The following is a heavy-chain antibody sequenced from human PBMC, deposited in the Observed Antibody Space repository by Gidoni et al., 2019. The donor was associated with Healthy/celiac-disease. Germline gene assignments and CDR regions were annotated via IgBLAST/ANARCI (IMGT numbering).Heavy chain of an antibody. J-gene: IGHJ1*01. CDR3: ARSGYCSGGSCYSEGYFQH. Sequence: QVQLVQSGAEVKKPGASVKVSCKASGSPFTSYAIHWVRQAPGQRLEWMGWINAGNGNTKYSQKLQGRVTITRDTSASTAYMELSSLRSEDTAVYYCARSGYCSGGSCYSEGYFQHWGQGTLVTVSS. CDR1: GSPFTSYA. V-gene: IGHV1-3*01. D-gene: IGHD2-15*01. CDR2: INAGNGNT.